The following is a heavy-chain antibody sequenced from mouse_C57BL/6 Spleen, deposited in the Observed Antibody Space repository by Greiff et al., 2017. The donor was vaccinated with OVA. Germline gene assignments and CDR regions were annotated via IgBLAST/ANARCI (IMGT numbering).Heavy chain of an antibody. V-gene: IGHV1-61*01. CDR3: ASGHYGNLRGAMDY. CDR1: GYTFTSYW. CDR2: IYPSDSET. J-gene: IGHJ4*01. D-gene: IGHD2-1*01. Sequence: LQQPGAELVRPGSSVKLSCKASGYTFTSYWMDWVKQRPGQGLEWIGNIYPSDSETHYNQKFKDKATLTVDKSSSTAYMQLSSLTSEDSAVYYCASGHYGNLRGAMDYWGQGTSVTVSS.